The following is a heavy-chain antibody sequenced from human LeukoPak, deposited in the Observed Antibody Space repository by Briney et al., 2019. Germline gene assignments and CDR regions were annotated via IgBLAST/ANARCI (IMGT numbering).Heavy chain of an antibody. D-gene: IGHD3-22*01. Sequence: ASVTVSFTGSGYIFTNYGITWVRQAPGQGGEGMGWISPYNCNADYAQKLQGRVTMTTDTSTSTAYMELRSLRSDDTAVYYCARVRYYDSSGYGYFDLWGRGTLVTVSS. CDR1: GYIFTNYG. J-gene: IGHJ2*01. V-gene: IGHV1-18*01. CDR3: ARVRYYDSSGYGYFDL. CDR2: ISPYNCNA.